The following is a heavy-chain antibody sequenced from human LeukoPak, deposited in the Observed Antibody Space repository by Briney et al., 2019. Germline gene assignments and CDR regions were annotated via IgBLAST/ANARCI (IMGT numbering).Heavy chain of an antibody. J-gene: IGHJ4*02. CDR2: ISSNSFTSGSTTI. CDR3: ARGTLGFDY. V-gene: IGHV3-48*02. Sequence: GGSLRLSCAASGFTFSSYNMNWVRQAPGKGLEWVSCISSNSFTSGSTTIYYADSVKGRFTISRDNAKNSLYLQMNSLRDEDTAVYYCARGTLGFDYWGQGSLVTVSS. CDR1: GFTFSSYN. D-gene: IGHD3-16*01.